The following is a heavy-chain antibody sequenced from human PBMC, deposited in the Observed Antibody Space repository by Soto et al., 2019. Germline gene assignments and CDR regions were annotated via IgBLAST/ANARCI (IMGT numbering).Heavy chain of an antibody. CDR1: GYSFTSYW. D-gene: IGHD3-10*01. CDR3: ARLGEGFGELLNPGYYYYGMDV. Sequence: GESLKISCKGSGYSFTSYWIGWVRQMPGKGLEWMGIIYPGDSDTRYSPSFQGQVTISADKSISTAYLQWSSLKASDTAMYYCARLGEGFGELLNPGYYYYGMDVWGQGTTVTVSS. CDR2: IYPGDSDT. J-gene: IGHJ6*02. V-gene: IGHV5-51*01.